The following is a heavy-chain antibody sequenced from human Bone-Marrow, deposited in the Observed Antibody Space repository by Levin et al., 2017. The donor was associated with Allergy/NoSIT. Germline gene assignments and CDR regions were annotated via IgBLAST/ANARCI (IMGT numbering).Heavy chain of an antibody. CDR1: GFTFSSYA. CDR2: ISGSGGST. CDR3: YTRIVGVQPVKHYFDY. D-gene: IGHD3-22*01. Sequence: GGSLRLSCVASGFTFSSYAMSWVRQAPGKGLEWVSGISGSGGSTYYADSVKGRFTISRHNSKNTLYLQMNSLRAEDTAIYYCYTRIVGVQPVKHYFDYWGQGTLVTVSS. V-gene: IGHV3-23*01. J-gene: IGHJ4*02.